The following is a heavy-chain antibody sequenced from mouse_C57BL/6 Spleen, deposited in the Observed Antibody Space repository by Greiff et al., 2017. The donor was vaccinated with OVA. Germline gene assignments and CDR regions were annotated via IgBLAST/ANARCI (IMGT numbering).Heavy chain of an antibody. CDR3: ARDRNYYAMGY. V-gene: IGHV1-82*01. CDR1: GYAFSSSW. J-gene: IGHJ4*01. CDR2: IYPGDGDT. Sequence: QVQLQQSGPELVKPGASVKISCKASGYAFSSSWMNWVKQRPGKGLEWIGRIYPGDGDTNYNGKFKGKATLTADKSSSTAYMQLSSLTSEDSAVYFCARDRNYYAMGYWGQGTSVTVSS.